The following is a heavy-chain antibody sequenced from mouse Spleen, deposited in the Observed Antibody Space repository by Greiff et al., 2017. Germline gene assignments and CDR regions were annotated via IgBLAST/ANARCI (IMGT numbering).Heavy chain of an antibody. CDR3: SYYGSSYWYFDV. CDR2: ISYDGSN. V-gene: IGHV3-6*02. CDR1: GYSITSGYY. Sequence: EVQLQQSGPGLVKPSQSLSLTCSVTGYSITSGYYWNWIRQFPGNKLEWMGYISYDGSNNYNPSLKNRISITRDTSKNQFFLKLNSVTTEDTATYYCSYYGSSYWYFDVWGAGTTVTVSS. J-gene: IGHJ1*01. D-gene: IGHD1-1*01.